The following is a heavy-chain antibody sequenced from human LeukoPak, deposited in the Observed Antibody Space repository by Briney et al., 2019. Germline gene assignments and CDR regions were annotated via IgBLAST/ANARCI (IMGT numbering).Heavy chain of an antibody. J-gene: IGHJ4*02. D-gene: IGHD5-12*01. CDR1: GFTFSSYS. V-gene: IGHV3-21*01. CDR3: ARESSGYDLDY. CDR2: ISSSSSYI. Sequence: GGSLRLSCAASGFTFSSYSMNWVRQASGKGLEWVSSISSSSSYIYYADSVKGRFTISRDNAKNSLYLQMNSLRAEDTAVYYCARESSGYDLDYWGQGTLVTVSS.